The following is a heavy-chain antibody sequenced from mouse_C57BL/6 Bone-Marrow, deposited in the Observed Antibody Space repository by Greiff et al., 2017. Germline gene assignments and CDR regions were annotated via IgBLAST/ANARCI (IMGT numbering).Heavy chain of an antibody. CDR1: GYTFTSYW. Sequence: QVQLQQPGAELVMPGASVKLSCKASGYTFTSYWMHWVKQRPGQGLEWIGEIDPSDSYTNYNQKFKGKSTLTVDKSSSTAYMQLSSLTSEDSAVYYCASPHYYGSSYWYCDVWGTGTTVTVSS. CDR3: ASPHYYGSSYWYCDV. CDR2: IDPSDSYT. V-gene: IGHV1-69*01. D-gene: IGHD1-1*01. J-gene: IGHJ1*03.